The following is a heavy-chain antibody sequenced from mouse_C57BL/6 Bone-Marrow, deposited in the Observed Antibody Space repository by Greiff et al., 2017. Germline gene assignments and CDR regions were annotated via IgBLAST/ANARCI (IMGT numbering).Heavy chain of an antibody. J-gene: IGHJ4*01. Sequence: VQLQQSGAELVRPGASVTLSCKASGYTFTDYEMHWVKQTPVHGLEWIGAIDPETGGTAYNQKFKGKAILTADKSSSTAYMELRSLTSEDSAVYYCTRWGRYYAMDYWGQGTSVTVSS. CDR3: TRWGRYYAMDY. CDR2: IDPETGGT. CDR1: GYTFTDYE. V-gene: IGHV1-15*01.